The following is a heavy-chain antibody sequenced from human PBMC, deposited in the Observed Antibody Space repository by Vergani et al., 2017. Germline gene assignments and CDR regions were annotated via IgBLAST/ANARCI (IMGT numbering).Heavy chain of an antibody. Sequence: QVQLVQSGAEVKKPGSSVKVSCKASGGTFSSYAISWVRQAPGQGLEWMGRIIPILGIANYAQKFQGRVTITADKSTSTAYMELSSLRSEDTAVYYCAKDSDFWSGYLDYWGQGTLVTVSS. J-gene: IGHJ4*02. CDR2: IIPILGIA. CDR3: AKDSDFWSGYLDY. V-gene: IGHV1-69*04. CDR1: GGTFSSYA. D-gene: IGHD3-3*01.